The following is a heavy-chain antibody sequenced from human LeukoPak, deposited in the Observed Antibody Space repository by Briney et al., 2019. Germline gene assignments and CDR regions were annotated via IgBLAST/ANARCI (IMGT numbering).Heavy chain of an antibody. CDR3: ASWGNVVVVAATPCDGFDL. CDR2: NSGST. D-gene: IGHD2-15*01. V-gene: IGHV4-59*08. J-gene: IGHJ3*01. CDR1: GGSLSSYF. Sequence: SETLSLTCTVSGGSLSSYFWSWIRQPPGKGLEWIGYNSGSTNYNASLKSRVTILLVRSKNQFSLNLSSVTAADTAVYYCASWGNVVVVAATPCDGFDLWGQGTLVTVSS.